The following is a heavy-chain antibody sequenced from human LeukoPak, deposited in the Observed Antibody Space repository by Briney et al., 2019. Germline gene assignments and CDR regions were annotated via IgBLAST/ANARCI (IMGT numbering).Heavy chain of an antibody. V-gene: IGHV3-7*01. Sequence: GGSLRLSCAASGFTFSSYWMSWVRQAPGKGLEWVANIKQDGSEKYYVDSVKGRFTISRDNAKNSLYLQMHNLRAEDTAVFYCAREVPGGSSWFDYWGQGTLVTVSS. CDR2: IKQDGSEK. D-gene: IGHD6-13*01. CDR1: GFTFSSYW. J-gene: IGHJ4*02. CDR3: AREVPGGSSWFDY.